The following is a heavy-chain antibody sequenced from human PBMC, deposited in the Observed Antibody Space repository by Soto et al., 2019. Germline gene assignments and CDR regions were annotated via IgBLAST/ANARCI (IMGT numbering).Heavy chain of an antibody. CDR3: ARDATAGTSLTIDY. D-gene: IGHD6-13*01. Sequence: QVHLVQSGAEVKKPGASVKVSCTASGYTFTSYGISWVRQAPGQGLEWMGWISANNANANYAQHLQGRVTMTTDTCTSTVYMELRSLTSDDTAVYYCARDATAGTSLTIDYWGQGTPVTVSS. V-gene: IGHV1-18*01. J-gene: IGHJ4*02. CDR2: ISANNANA. CDR1: GYTFTSYG.